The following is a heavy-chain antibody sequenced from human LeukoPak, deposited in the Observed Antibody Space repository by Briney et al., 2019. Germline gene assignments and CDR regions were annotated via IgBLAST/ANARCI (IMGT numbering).Heavy chain of an antibody. CDR3: ARDLVSGYGDYALRGMAFAI. V-gene: IGHV4-31*03. CDR2: IYYSGST. Sequence: SETQSLTCTVSGGSISSGGYYWSWIRQHPGKGLEWIGYIYYSGSTYYNPSLKSRVTISVDTSKNQFSLKLSSVTAADTAVYYCARDLVSGYGDYALRGMAFAIWGQGTMVTVSS. CDR1: GGSISSGGYY. D-gene: IGHD4-17*01. J-gene: IGHJ3*02.